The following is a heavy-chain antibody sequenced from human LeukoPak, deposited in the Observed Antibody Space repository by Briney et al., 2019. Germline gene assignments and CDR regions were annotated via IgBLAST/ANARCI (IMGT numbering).Heavy chain of an antibody. CDR3: ARPYYYDSRIDP. Sequence: SETLSLTCTVSGGSISSGDYYWSWIRQPPGKGLEWIAYMYYSGSTYYNPSLKSRVTMSADTSKHQLSLKLSSVTAADTAVYYCARPYYYDSRIDPWGQGILVTVSS. CDR2: MYYSGST. V-gene: IGHV4-30-4*01. J-gene: IGHJ5*02. D-gene: IGHD3-22*01. CDR1: GGSISSGDYY.